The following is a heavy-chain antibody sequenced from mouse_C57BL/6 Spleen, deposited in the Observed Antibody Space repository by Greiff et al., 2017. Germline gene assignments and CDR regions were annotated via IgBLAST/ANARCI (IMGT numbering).Heavy chain of an antibody. J-gene: IGHJ1*03. CDR3: ARADDDGPWYFDV. V-gene: IGHV5-17*01. Sequence: EVLLVESGGGLVKPGGSLKLSCAASGFTFSNYGMPWVRQAPEKGLEWVAYISSGSSTNYYADTVKGRVTISRDKAKNTLFLQMTSLRSEDTAMYYGARADDDGPWYFDVWGTGTTVTVSS. D-gene: IGHD2-4*01. CDR2: ISSGSSTN. CDR1: GFTFSNYG.